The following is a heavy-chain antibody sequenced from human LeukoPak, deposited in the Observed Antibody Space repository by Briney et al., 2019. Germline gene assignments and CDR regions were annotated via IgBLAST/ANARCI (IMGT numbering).Heavy chain of an antibody. J-gene: IGHJ5*02. V-gene: IGHV1-3*01. CDR3: ARDLSCSGGSCFNWFDP. CDR2: INAGNGNT. CDR1: GYTFTSYA. Sequence: ASVKVSCKASGYTFTSYAMHWVRQAPGQRLEWMGWINAGNGNTKYSQKFQGRVTITRDTSASTAYMELSSLRSEDTAVYYCARDLSCSGGSCFNWFDPWGQGTLVTVSS. D-gene: IGHD2-15*01.